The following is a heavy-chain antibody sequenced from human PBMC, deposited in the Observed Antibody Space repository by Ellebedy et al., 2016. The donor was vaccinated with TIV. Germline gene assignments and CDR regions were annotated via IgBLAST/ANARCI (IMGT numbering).Heavy chain of an antibody. D-gene: IGHD4-17*01. CDR2: ISVYNGNT. J-gene: IGHJ6*03. Sequence: ASVKVSXXASGYTFTNYGISWVRQAPGQGLELMGWISVYNGNTNYAQKLQGRVTMTTDTSTSTAYMELRSLRSDDTAVYYCARFPGPLRRNYYYYMDVWGKGTTVTVSS. CDR3: ARFPGPLRRNYYYYMDV. V-gene: IGHV1-18*01. CDR1: GYTFTNYG.